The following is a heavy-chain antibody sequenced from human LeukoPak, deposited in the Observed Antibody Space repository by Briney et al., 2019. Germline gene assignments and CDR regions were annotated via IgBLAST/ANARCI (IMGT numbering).Heavy chain of an antibody. V-gene: IGHV3-9*01. CDR1: GFTFSSYG. J-gene: IGHJ4*02. CDR3: AKESSRRVYYDFWSGYYLGY. CDR2: ISWNSGSI. D-gene: IGHD3-3*01. Sequence: GGSLRLSCAASGFTFSSYGMHWVRQAPGKGLEWVSGISWNSGSIGYADSVKGRFTISRDNAKNSLYLQMNSLRAEDTALYYCAKESSRRVYYDFWSGYYLGYWGQGTLVTVSS.